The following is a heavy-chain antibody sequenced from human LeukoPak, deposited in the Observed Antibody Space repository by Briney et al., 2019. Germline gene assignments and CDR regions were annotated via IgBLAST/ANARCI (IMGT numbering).Heavy chain of an antibody. V-gene: IGHV3-23*01. D-gene: IGHD2-2*02. CDR3: AKGYCSSTSCYSRFDY. J-gene: IGHJ4*02. Sequence: GGSLRLSCAASGFTFSSYAMSWVRQAPGKGLEGVSAISGSGGSTYYADSVKGRFTISRDNSKNTLYLQMNSLRAEDTAVYYCAKGYCSSTSCYSRFDYWGQGTLVTVSS. CDR1: GFTFSSYA. CDR2: ISGSGGST.